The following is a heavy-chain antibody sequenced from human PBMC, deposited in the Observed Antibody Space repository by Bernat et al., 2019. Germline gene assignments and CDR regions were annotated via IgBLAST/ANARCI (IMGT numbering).Heavy chain of an antibody. CDR1: GGSISSSSYY. CDR3: ARHPNCSGGSCYTVYYYGMDV. J-gene: IGHJ6*02. D-gene: IGHD2-15*01. V-gene: IGHV4-39*01. CDR2: IYYSGST. Sequence: QLQLQESGPGLVKPSETLSLTCTVSGGSISSSSYYCGWIRQPPGKGLDWIGSIYYSGSTYYNPSLKSRVTISVDTSKNQFSLKLSSVTAADTAVYYCARHPNCSGGSCYTVYYYGMDVWGQGTTVTVSS.